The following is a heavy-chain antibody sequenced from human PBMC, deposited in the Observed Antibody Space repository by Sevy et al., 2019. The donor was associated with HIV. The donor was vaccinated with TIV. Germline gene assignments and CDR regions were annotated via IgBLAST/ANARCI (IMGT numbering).Heavy chain of an antibody. CDR1: GDSVSSNSAA. D-gene: IGHD5-18*01. CDR2: TYYRSKWYN. CDR3: ARGRIQLWTRKQIEYYFDY. V-gene: IGHV6-1*01. J-gene: IGHJ4*02. Sequence: KQSQTLSLTCAISGDSVSSNSAAWNWIRQSPSRGLEWLGRTYYRSKWYNDYAVSVKNRITINPDTSKNQFSLQLNSATPEVTAVYYCARGRIQLWTRKQIEYYFDYWGQGTLVTVSS.